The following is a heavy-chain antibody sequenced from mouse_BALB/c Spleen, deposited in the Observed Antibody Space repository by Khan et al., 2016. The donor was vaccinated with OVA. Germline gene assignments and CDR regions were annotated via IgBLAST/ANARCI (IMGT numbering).Heavy chain of an antibody. V-gene: IGHV1S136*01. J-gene: IGHJ2*01. D-gene: IGHD2-14*01. CDR1: GYTFTSYV. Sequence: VQLKQSGPELVKPGASVKMSCKASGYTFTSYVIHWVKQKPGQGLEWIGYIYPYNDDTKYNEKFKGKATLTSDKSSSTAYMELNSLTSEDSAVDFCARNYRSAMYFDYWGQGTTLTVSS. CDR2: IYPYNDDT. CDR3: ARNYRSAMYFDY.